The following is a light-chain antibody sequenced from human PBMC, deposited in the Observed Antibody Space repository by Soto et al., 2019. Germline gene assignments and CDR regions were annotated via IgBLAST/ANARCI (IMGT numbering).Light chain of an antibody. CDR1: QSIATY. Sequence: DIQMTQSPSSLSASVGDRLTISCRASQSIATYLNWYQQKPGEAPGVLIYAASSLQSGVPSRFSGSGSGTDFTLTISSLQPEDFATYYCQQSYSTPWTFGQGTKV. V-gene: IGKV1-39*01. J-gene: IGKJ1*01. CDR3: QQSYSTPWT. CDR2: AAS.